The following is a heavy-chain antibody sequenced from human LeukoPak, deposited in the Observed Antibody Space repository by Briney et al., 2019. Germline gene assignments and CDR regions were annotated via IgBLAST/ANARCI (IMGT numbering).Heavy chain of an antibody. D-gene: IGHD3-22*01. CDR2: IIPIFGIA. J-gene: IGHJ4*02. Sequence: SVKVSCKASGGTFSSCAISWVRQAPGQGLEWMGRIIPIFGIANYAQKFQGRVTITADKSTSTAYMELSSLRSEDTAVYYCARDTDDSSGYYGNFDYWGQGTLVTVSS. CDR1: GGTFSSCA. V-gene: IGHV1-69*04. CDR3: ARDTDDSSGYYGNFDY.